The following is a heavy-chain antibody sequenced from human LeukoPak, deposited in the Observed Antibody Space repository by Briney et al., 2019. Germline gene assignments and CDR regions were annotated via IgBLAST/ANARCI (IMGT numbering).Heavy chain of an antibody. CDR1: GFTFSSYG. V-gene: IGHV3-30*19. CDR3: ARAYSSGWYPLGY. CDR2: ISYDGSNK. D-gene: IGHD6-19*01. J-gene: IGHJ4*02. Sequence: PGGSLRLSCAASGFTFSSYGMHWVRQAPGKGLEWVAVISYDGSNKYYADSVKGRFTIPRDNSKNTLYLQMNSLRAEDTAVYYCARAYSSGWYPLGYWGQGTLVTVSS.